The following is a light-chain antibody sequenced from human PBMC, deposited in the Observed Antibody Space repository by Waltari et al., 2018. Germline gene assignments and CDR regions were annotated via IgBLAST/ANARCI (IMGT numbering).Light chain of an antibody. J-gene: IGLJ3*02. V-gene: IGLV1-44*01. CDR1: SSNIGFNT. CDR3: AAWDDNLNGWA. CDR2: TDN. Sequence: QSVLTQPPSASGTTGQRVTISCSGSSSNIGFNTVSWYQQVPGAAPRILMYTDNQRPSGVPDRFSGSKSGSSASLAISGLRPEDEADYYCAAWDDNLNGWAFGGGTKVTVL.